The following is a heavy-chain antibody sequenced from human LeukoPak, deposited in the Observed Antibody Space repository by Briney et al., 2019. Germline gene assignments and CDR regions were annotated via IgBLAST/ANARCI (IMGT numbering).Heavy chain of an antibody. CDR1: GFTITYYA. V-gene: IGHV3-23*01. J-gene: IGHJ4*02. CDR2: ISDSGVST. Sequence: PGGSLRLSCAASGFTITYYAMSWVRQAPGKGLEWVSVISDSGVSTYYADSVKGRFTISRDNSKNTLYLQMNSLRAEDTALYYCAKDSAGGVNTAINYWGQGTLVSASS. CDR3: AKDSAGGVNTAINY. D-gene: IGHD5-18*01.